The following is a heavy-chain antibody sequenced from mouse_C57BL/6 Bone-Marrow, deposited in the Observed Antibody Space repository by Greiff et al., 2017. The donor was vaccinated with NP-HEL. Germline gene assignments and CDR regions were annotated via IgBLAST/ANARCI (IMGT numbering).Heavy chain of an antibody. Sequence: QVQLKESGAELAKPGASVKLSCKASGYTFTSYWMHWVQQRPGQGLEWIGYINPSSGYTKYNQKFKDKATLTADKSASTAYMQLSSLTYEDSAVYYCARREDDGYLSMDYWGQGTSVTVSS. CDR3: ARREDDGYLSMDY. CDR1: GYTFTSYW. D-gene: IGHD2-3*01. V-gene: IGHV1-7*01. CDR2: INPSSGYT. J-gene: IGHJ4*01.